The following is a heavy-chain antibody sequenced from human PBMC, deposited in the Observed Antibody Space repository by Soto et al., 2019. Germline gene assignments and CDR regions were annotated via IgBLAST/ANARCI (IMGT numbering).Heavy chain of an antibody. V-gene: IGHV3-23*01. CDR3: ARVPPGGYSGYDSAFDI. J-gene: IGHJ3*02. CDR2: ISGSGGST. CDR1: GFTFSSYA. D-gene: IGHD5-12*01. Sequence: PGGSLRLSCAAPGFTFSSYAMSWVRQAPGKGLEWVSAISGSGGSTYYADSVKGRFTISRDNAKNSLYLQMNSLRAEDTAFYYYARVPPGGYSGYDSAFDIWGQGTMVTVSS.